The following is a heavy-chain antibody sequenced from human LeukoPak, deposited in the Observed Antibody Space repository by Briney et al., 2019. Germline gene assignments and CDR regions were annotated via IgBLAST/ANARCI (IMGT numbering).Heavy chain of an antibody. CDR1: GGTFSSYA. D-gene: IGHD2-2*01. V-gene: IGHV1-69*13. CDR2: IIPIFGTA. J-gene: IGHJ5*02. CDR3: ARVIILGYCSSTSCLNWFDP. Sequence: GASVKVSCKASGGTFSSYAISWVRQAPGQGLEWMGGIIPIFGTANYAQKFQGRVTITADESTSTAYMELSSLRSEDTAVYYCARVIILGYCSSTSCLNWFDPWGQGTLVTVSS.